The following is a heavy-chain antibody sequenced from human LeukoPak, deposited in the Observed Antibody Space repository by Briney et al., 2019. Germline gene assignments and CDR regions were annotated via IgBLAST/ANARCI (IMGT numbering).Heavy chain of an antibody. CDR3: ARELWFVNAPGSWFDP. D-gene: IGHD3-10*01. J-gene: IGHJ5*02. CDR1: GDSISSGDYS. V-gene: IGHV4-30-2*01. CDR2: IFHSGNS. Sequence: SETLSLTCAVSGDSISSGDYSWSWIRQPSGKGLEWIGYIFHSGNSYYNPSLKSRVTISVDKSKNQFSLRLTSVTAADTAVYYCARELWFVNAPGSWFDPWGQGTLVAVSS.